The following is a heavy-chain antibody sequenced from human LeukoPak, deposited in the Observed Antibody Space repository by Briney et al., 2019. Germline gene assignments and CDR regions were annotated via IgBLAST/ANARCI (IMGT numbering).Heavy chain of an antibody. V-gene: IGHV4-38-2*02. J-gene: IGHJ4*02. CDR2: FYHGGST. D-gene: IGHD6-6*01. CDR3: ERAMSIGARLQTIFDD. Sequence: SATQSLTCTVSGYSISTGYDWDWIRQPPGEGLEWIVTFYHGGSTYYTLSLKRRVSISVDTSKNQFSLNLTSVTAADTAVYYCERAMSIGARLQTIFDDWGQGTLVTVSS. CDR1: GYSISTGYD.